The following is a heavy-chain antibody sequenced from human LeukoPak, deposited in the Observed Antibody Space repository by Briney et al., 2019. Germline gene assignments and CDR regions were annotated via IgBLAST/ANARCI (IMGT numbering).Heavy chain of an antibody. D-gene: IGHD3-10*01. Sequence: SETLSLTCTVSGGSISSSSYYWGWIRQPPGKGLEWIGSIYYSGSTYYNPSLKSRVTISVDTSKNQFSLKLSSVTAADTAVYYCARIRGLWFGELTHEYYFDYWGQGTLVTVSS. J-gene: IGHJ4*02. CDR2: IYYSGST. CDR1: GGSISSSSYY. CDR3: ARIRGLWFGELTHEYYFDY. V-gene: IGHV4-39*07.